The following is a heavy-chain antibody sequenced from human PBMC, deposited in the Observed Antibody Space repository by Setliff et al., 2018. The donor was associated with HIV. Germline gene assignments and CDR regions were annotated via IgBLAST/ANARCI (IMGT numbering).Heavy chain of an antibody. Sequence: GESLKISCKGSGYSFTSYWIGWVRQTPEKGLEWIGIIYPADSDARYSPSFQGQVAISADKSISTAYLQWISLKASDSAMYYCARVRMGGSDGFDIWGQGTMVTVPS. D-gene: IGHD1-26*01. J-gene: IGHJ3*02. CDR2: IYPADSDA. CDR1: GYSFTSYW. CDR3: ARVRMGGSDGFDI. V-gene: IGHV5-51*01.